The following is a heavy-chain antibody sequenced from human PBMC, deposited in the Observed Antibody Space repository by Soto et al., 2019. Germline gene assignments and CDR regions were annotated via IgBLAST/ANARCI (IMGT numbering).Heavy chain of an antibody. CDR1: GYSFTDYH. J-gene: IGHJ6*02. CDR3: ARGDSTDCSNGVCSFFYNHDMDV. D-gene: IGHD2-8*01. Sequence: ASVKVSCKASGYSFTDYHIHWVRQAPGQGLEWLGRINPKSGGTSTAQKFQGWVTMTTATSISTASMELTRLTSDDTAIYYCARGDSTDCSNGVCSFFYNHDMDVWGQGTTVTVSS. CDR2: INPKSGGT. V-gene: IGHV1-2*04.